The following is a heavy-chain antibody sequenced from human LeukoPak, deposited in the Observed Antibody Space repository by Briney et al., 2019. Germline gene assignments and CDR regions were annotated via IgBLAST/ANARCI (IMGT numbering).Heavy chain of an antibody. V-gene: IGHV3-43D*03. D-gene: IGHD6-19*01. J-gene: IGHJ4*02. CDR3: AKARNAVAGTGYYFDN. CDR2: VTWDGSFT. CDR1: GFTFDDYA. Sequence: GGSLKLSCAASGFTFDDYAMHWVRQAPGKGLEWVSLVTWDGSFTYYVDSVKGRFTISRDNSKNSLYLQMNSLRAEDTAFYYCAKARNAVAGTGYYFDNWGQGTLVTVSS.